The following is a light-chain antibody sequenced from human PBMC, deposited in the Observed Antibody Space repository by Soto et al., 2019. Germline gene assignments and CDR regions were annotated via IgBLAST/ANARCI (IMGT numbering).Light chain of an antibody. J-gene: IGLJ2*01. CDR1: YSNIGSNY. CDR2: RNI. V-gene: IGLV1-47*01. Sequence: QSVLTQPASASGTPGQRVTIACSGSYSNIGSNYVYGYQQLPGTAPKLLIYRNIQRPSRVPDRFSGSKSGTSASLAISGLRSEDEADYYCAAWDDSLSGPLFGGGTKVTVL. CDR3: AAWDDSLSGPL.